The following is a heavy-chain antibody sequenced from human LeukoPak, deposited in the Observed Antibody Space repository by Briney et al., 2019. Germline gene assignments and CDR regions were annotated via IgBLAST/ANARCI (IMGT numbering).Heavy chain of an antibody. J-gene: IGHJ4*02. CDR2: INPNSGGT. Sequence: ASVKVSCKVSGYSFTAFSIHWVRQAPGQGLEWVGWINPNSGGTNYAQKFQGRVTMTSDTSASTAYMELSRLRPDDTALYYCARWDVSGSWWCGGRGPHDNGGQGPLVTVS. CDR3: ARWDVSGSWWCGGRGPHDN. V-gene: IGHV1-2*02. CDR1: GYSFTAFS. D-gene: IGHD3-10*01.